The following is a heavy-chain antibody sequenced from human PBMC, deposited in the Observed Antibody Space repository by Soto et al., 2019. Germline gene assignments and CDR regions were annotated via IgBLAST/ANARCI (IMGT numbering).Heavy chain of an antibody. CDR3: ARALIDTFGGVIVIQGAFDI. V-gene: IGHV4-34*01. D-gene: IGHD3-16*02. CDR2: INHSGST. Sequence: QVQLQQWGAGLLKPSETLSLTCAVYGGSFSGYYWSWIRQPPGKGLEWIGEINHSGSTNYNPSLKSRVTISVDTSKNQFSLKLSSVTAADTAVYYCARALIDTFGGVIVIQGAFDIWGQGTMVTVSS. J-gene: IGHJ3*02. CDR1: GGSFSGYY.